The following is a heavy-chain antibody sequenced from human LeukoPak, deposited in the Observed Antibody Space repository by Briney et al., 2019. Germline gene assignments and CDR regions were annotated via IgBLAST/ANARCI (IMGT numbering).Heavy chain of an antibody. CDR1: GFTFSDYY. V-gene: IGHV3-11*01. Sequence: GGSLPLSCAASGFTFSDYYISWIRPAAGKGLEWVSYISSSGSTIYYADSVKGRFTISRDNAKNSLYVQMNSLRAADTAVYYCAARPAAGAFDIWGQGTMVTVSS. D-gene: IGHD6-13*01. J-gene: IGHJ3*02. CDR2: ISSSGSTI. CDR3: AARPAAGAFDI.